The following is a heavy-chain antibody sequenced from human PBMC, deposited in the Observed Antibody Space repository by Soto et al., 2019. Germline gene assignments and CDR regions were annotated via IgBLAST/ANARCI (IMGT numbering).Heavy chain of an antibody. CDR3: ARGISLMVVATVASSLLPFEY. CDR2: INPSGGST. CDR1: GYSFTSYY. D-gene: IGHD3-22*01. J-gene: IGHJ4*02. V-gene: IGHV1-46*01. Sequence: ASLKVSCQASGYSFTSYYMHWVRQAPGQGLEWMGIINPSGGSTRYAQKFQGRVTMTRDTTTSTVYMELSSLRSEDRGVYYCARGISLMVVATVASSLLPFEYWGQGTLVTV.